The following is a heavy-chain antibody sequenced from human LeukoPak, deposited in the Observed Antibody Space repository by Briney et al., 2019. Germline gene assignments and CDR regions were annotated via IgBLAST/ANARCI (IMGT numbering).Heavy chain of an antibody. CDR3: ARYYYDSSGYYYYYGMDV. Sequence: GGSLRLSCVDSGFTFSNYAMNWVRQAPGKGLEWVSAISGSGGTTSYADSVKGRFTISRDNSKNTLYLQMNSLRVDDTAVYYCARYYYDSSGYYYYYGMDVWGQGTTVTVSS. V-gene: IGHV3-23*01. CDR1: GFTFSNYA. CDR2: ISGSGGTT. J-gene: IGHJ6*02. D-gene: IGHD3-22*01.